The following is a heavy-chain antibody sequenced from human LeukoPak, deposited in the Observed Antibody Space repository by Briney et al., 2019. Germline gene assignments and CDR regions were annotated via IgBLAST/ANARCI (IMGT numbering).Heavy chain of an antibody. CDR3: ARTYYNFWSGYYRVYFDY. CDR2: IYYSGST. V-gene: IGHV4-59*08. Sequence: KPSETLSLTCTVSGGSISSYYWSWIRQPPGKGLEWIGYIYYSGSTNYNPSLKSRVTISVDTSKNQFSLKLSSVTAADTAVYYCARTYYNFWSGYYRVYFDYWGQGTLVTVSS. D-gene: IGHD3-3*01. J-gene: IGHJ4*02. CDR1: GGSISSYY.